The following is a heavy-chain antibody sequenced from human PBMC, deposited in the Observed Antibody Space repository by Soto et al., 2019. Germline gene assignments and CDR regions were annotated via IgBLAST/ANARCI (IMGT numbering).Heavy chain of an antibody. J-gene: IGHJ6*02. CDR1: GYSFSDYF. V-gene: IGHV1-2*02. CDR2: INPKTAAT. CDR3: ARIKWGLNYYNGMDV. D-gene: IGHD5-12*01. Sequence: QVQLVQSGAEVKKSGASVKVSCKTSGYSFSDYFIQWVRQSPGQGLEWVAWINPKTAATNYAKKFQGRVSLTWDTSSTTAYMELTRLRPDDTAVYYCARIKWGLNYYNGMDVWGQGTKVIVSS.